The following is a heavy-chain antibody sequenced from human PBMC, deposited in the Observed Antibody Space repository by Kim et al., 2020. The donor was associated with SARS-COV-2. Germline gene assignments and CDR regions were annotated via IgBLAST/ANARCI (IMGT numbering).Heavy chain of an antibody. D-gene: IGHD1-20*01. CDR2: INYSGNT. J-gene: IGHJ4*02. CDR1: GDSISRSSNY. V-gene: IGHV4-39*01. CDR3: ARLVSDNSAVEY. Sequence: SETLSLTCTVSGDSISRSSNYWGWIRQPPGKGLEWIGIINYSGNTYYNPSLKSRVTISVDTSKNQFSLKIRSVTAADTAVYYCARLVSDNSAVEYWGQGT.